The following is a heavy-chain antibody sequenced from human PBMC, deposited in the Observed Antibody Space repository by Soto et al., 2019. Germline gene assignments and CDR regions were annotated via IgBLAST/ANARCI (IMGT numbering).Heavy chain of an antibody. CDR3: ARPHGYYSSPWYFHV. V-gene: IGHV1-69*01. CDR2: IIPVINTA. D-gene: IGHD3-3*01. CDR1: GGNFNTYT. J-gene: IGHJ2*01. Sequence: QVQLVQSGAEVKEPGSSVRVSCEASGGNFNTYTISWVRQAPGQGLEWLGGIIPVINTAYYAERFQDRLPITADDSTSTVYLELNNVRSDDTALYYCARPHGYYSSPWYFHVWGRGTPVTVSS.